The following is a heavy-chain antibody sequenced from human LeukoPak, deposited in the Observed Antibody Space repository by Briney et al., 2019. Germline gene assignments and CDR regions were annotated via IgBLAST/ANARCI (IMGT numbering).Heavy chain of an antibody. CDR2: INADGSGT. J-gene: IGHJ5*02. D-gene: IGHD2-2*01. CDR1: GFTFSSHW. Sequence: PGGSLRLSCAASGFTFSSHWMHWVRQAPEKGLVGVAHINADGSGTYYAASVKGRFTISRDNPKNTLYLQMHSLTAEDPAFYFCVRGALRDCSYTSCTRGNWFDPWGQGTLVTVSS. CDR3: VRGALRDCSYTSCTRGNWFDP. V-gene: IGHV3-74*01.